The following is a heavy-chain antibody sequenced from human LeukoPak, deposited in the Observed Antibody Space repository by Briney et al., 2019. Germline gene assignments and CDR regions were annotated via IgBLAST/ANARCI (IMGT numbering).Heavy chain of an antibody. Sequence: GGSLRLSCAACGFTFSSYAMSWVRQAPGKGLEWVSAISGSGGSTYYADSVKGRFTVSRDNSKNTLYLQMNSLRAEATAVYYCAKPAGYQLLLLDYWGQGTLVTVSA. CDR1: GFTFSSYA. J-gene: IGHJ4*02. V-gene: IGHV3-23*01. CDR2: ISGSGGST. D-gene: IGHD2-2*01. CDR3: AKPAGYQLLLLDY.